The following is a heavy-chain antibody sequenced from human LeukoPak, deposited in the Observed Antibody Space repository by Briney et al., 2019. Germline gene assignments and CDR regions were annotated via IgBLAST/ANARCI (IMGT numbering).Heavy chain of an antibody. Sequence: XASXXTXXXXAISWVRQAPGQGGERMGRIITIFGTAKYAQKFQGRVTITTDESTSTAYMELSSLRSEDTAVYYCARETVTTDGDFDYWGQGTLVTVSS. D-gene: IGHD4-11*01. CDR3: ARETVTTDGDFDY. V-gene: IGHV1-69*05. CDR2: IITIFGTA. CDR1: XXTXXXXA. J-gene: IGHJ4*02.